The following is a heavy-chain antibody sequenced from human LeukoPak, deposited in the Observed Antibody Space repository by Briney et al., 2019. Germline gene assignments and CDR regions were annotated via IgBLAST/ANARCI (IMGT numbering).Heavy chain of an antibody. D-gene: IGHD5-12*01. J-gene: IGHJ3*02. CDR1: GFTFSSYA. V-gene: IGHV3-30-3*01. Sequence: PGRSLRFSCAASGFTFSSYAMHWVRQAPGKGLEWVAVISYDGSNKYYADSVKGRFTISRDNSKNTLYLQMNSLRAEDTAVYYCARPRRDGYNEQAFDIWGQGTMVTVSS. CDR3: ARPRRDGYNEQAFDI. CDR2: ISYDGSNK.